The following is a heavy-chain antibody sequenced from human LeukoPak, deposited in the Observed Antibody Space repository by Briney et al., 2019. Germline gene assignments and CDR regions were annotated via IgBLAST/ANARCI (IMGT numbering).Heavy chain of an antibody. CDR3: ARGAMATTAFFDY. CDR1: GGSISNYY. D-gene: IGHD5-24*01. V-gene: IGHV4-59*13. Sequence: SETLSLTCPVSGGSISNYYYWTWIRQPPGKGLEWIGYVYDTGSTNFNPSLKSRVTMSLDTSRNQFSLKLTSLTAADTAVYYCARGAMATTAFFDYWGQGTLVTFSS. CDR2: VYDTGST. J-gene: IGHJ4*02.